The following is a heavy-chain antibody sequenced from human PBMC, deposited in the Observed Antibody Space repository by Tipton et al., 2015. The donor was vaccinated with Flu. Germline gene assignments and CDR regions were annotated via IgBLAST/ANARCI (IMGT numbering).Heavy chain of an antibody. D-gene: IGHD2-15*01. CDR2: ISGSGGST. Sequence: GSLRLSCAASGFTFSSYAMSWVRQAPGKGLEWVSAISGSGGSTYYADSVKGRFTISRDNSKNTLYLQMNSLRAEDTAVYYCARVSGGGYYFDYWGQGTLVTVSS. CDR1: GFTFSSYA. J-gene: IGHJ4*02. CDR3: ARVSGGGYYFDY. V-gene: IGHV3-23*01.